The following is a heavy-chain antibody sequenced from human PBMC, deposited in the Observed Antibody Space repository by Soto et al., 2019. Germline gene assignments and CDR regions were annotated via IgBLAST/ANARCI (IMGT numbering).Heavy chain of an antibody. D-gene: IGHD2-15*01. CDR1: GGSVSSGSYY. CDR2: IYYSGST. J-gene: IGHJ6*03. CDR3: ARELRQLHHVGYYYYMDV. Sequence: PSETLSLTCTVSGGSVSSGSYYWSWIRQPPGKGLEWIGYIYYSGSTNYNPSLKSRVTISVDTSKNQFSLKLSSVTAEDTAVYYCARELRQLHHVGYYYYMDVWGKGTTVTVSS. V-gene: IGHV4-61*01.